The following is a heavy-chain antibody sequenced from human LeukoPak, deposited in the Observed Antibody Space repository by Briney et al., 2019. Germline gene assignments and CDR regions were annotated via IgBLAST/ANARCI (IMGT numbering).Heavy chain of an antibody. CDR1: GYTFTSYG. Sequence: ASVKVSCKASGYTFTSYGISWVRQAPGQGLEWMGWISAYNGNTNYAQKLQGRVTMTTDTFASTAYMELRSLRSDDTAVYYCARNTYYYDSSGYYDFDYWGQGTLVTVSS. D-gene: IGHD3-22*01. J-gene: IGHJ4*02. V-gene: IGHV1-18*01. CDR3: ARNTYYYDSSGYYDFDY. CDR2: ISAYNGNT.